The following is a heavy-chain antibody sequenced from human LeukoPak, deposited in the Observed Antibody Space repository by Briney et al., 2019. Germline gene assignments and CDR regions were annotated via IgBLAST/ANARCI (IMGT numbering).Heavy chain of an antibody. CDR1: GFTFSSYA. CDR2: ISGSAGST. D-gene: IGHD6-13*01. V-gene: IGHV3-23*01. J-gene: IGHJ5*01. Sequence: GRSLRLSCAASGFTFSSYAMHWVRQAPGKGLEWVSSISGSAGSTWYADSVKGRFTISRDNSKKTLNLQMNGLRADDTAVYYCAKKNEAAGGFICLDSWGQGTLVTVSS. CDR3: AKKNEAAGGFICLDS.